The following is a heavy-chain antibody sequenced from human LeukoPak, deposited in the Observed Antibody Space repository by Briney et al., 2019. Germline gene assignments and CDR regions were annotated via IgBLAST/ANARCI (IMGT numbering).Heavy chain of an antibody. D-gene: IGHD6-13*01. V-gene: IGHV4-34*01. J-gene: IGHJ4*02. CDR1: SGSFSGYY. CDR2: INHSGST. CDR3: ARARPPRSGAAAGSLGY. Sequence: SETLSLTCAVYSGSFSGYYWSWIRQPPGKGLEWIGEINHSGSTNYNPSLKSRVTISVDTSKNQFSLKLSSVTAADTAVYYCARARPPRSGAAAGSLGYWGQGTLVTVSS.